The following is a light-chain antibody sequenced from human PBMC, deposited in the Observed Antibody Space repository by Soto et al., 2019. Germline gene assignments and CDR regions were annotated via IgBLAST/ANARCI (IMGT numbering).Light chain of an antibody. V-gene: IGKV3-15*01. Sequence: EIVMTQSPATLSVSPGERATLSCRASQSVSSNLAWYQQKPGQAPRLLIYGASTRATGIPARFSGSVSGTEFTLTISSLQSEDFATYYCQQYSSYPLTFGQGTKLEIK. CDR3: QQYSSYPLT. J-gene: IGKJ2*01. CDR2: GAS. CDR1: QSVSSN.